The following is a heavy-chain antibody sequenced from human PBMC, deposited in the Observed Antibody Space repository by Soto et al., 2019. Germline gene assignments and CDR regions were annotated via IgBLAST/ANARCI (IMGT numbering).Heavy chain of an antibody. J-gene: IGHJ5*02. CDR3: TRDRPATPYGDYVWDWFDP. CDR2: IRSKPNTEAT. Sequence: PGGSLRLSCAASGFTFSDSAMHWVRQASGKGLEWVGRIRSKPNTEATAYAASVKGRFTISRDDSKNTAYLQMNSLKTEDTAVYYCTRDRPATPYGDYVWDWFDPWGQGTLVTVSS. CDR1: GFTFSDSA. V-gene: IGHV3-73*01. D-gene: IGHD4-17*01.